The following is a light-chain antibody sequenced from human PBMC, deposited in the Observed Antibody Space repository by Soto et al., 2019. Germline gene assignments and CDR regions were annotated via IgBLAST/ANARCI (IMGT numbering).Light chain of an antibody. V-gene: IGLV1-47*01. Sequence: QSVLTQPPSASGTPGQRVTISCSGSSSNIGSNYVYWYQQLPGTAPKLLIYRNNQRPSGVPDRFSGSKSGTSASLAISGLRSEDEASYYCAAWDDSLSGVVFDGGTKVTVL. CDR1: SSNIGSNY. CDR3: AAWDDSLSGVV. CDR2: RNN. J-gene: IGLJ3*02.